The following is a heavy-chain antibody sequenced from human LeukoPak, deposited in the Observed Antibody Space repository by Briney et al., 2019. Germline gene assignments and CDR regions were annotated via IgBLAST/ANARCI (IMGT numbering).Heavy chain of an antibody. CDR3: ARVEYSSGWSDFDY. CDR2: INWNGGST. V-gene: IGHV3-20*04. CDR1: GFTFDDYG. J-gene: IGHJ4*02. Sequence: GGSLRLSCAASGFTFDDYGMSWVRQAPGKGLEWVSGINWNGGSTGYADSVKGRFTISRDNAKNSLYLQMSSLRAEDTALYYCARVEYSSGWSDFDYWGQGTLVTVSS. D-gene: IGHD6-19*01.